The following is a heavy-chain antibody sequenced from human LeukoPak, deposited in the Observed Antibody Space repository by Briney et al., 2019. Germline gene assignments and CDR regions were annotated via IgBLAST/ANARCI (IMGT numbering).Heavy chain of an antibody. CDR1: GGSISSYY. Sequence: PSETLSLTCTVSGGSISSYYWSWIRQPAEKGLEWIGRIYTSGSTNYNPSLKSRVTMSVDTSKNQFSLKLSSVTAADTAVYYCARGEVSYYGSGSTNWFDPWGQGTLVTVSS. J-gene: IGHJ5*02. D-gene: IGHD3-10*01. V-gene: IGHV4-4*07. CDR3: ARGEVSYYGSGSTNWFDP. CDR2: IYTSGST.